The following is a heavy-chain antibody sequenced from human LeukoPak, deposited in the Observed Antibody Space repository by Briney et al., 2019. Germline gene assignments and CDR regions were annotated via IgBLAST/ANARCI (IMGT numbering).Heavy chain of an antibody. V-gene: IGHV4-61*05. D-gene: IGHD6-13*01. CDR2: IYYSGST. CDR1: GGSIRSSSHY. Sequence: SETLSLTCTVSGGSIRSSSHYWGWIRQPPGKGLEWIGYIYYSGSTNYNPSFKSRVTISVDTSKNQFSLKLSSVTAADTAVYYCARVKAASVLSGYFDLWGRGTPVTVSS. J-gene: IGHJ2*01. CDR3: ARVKAASVLSGYFDL.